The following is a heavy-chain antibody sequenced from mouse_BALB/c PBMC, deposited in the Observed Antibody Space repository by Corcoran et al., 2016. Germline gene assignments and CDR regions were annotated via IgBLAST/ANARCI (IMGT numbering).Heavy chain of an antibody. CDR3: ARNWDWFFGV. D-gene: IGHD4-1*01. J-gene: IGHJ1*01. Sequence: QVQLQQSGAELMKPGASVKISCKATGFTFTSYWIEWVKQRPGHGLEWIGEIFPRSGSTNYNENFKGKATFTADTSSNTAYMQLSSLTSEDSAVYYCARNWDWFFGVWGAGTTVTLSS. V-gene: IGHV1-9*01. CDR2: IFPRSGST. CDR1: GFTFTSYW.